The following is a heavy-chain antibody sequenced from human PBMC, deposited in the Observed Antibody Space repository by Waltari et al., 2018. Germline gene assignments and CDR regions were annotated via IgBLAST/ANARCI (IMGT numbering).Heavy chain of an antibody. V-gene: IGHV3-11*04. CDR2: ISGDGRTI. Sequence: VQVVESGGDLVKPGESLRLSCVASGFIFTDYYMSWTRLAPGKGLEWISYISGDGRTIYYADSVKGRFSISRDNAKNSVYLQMTSLRADDTAIYYCARAQWELINHWGQGTLVTVSS. D-gene: IGHD1-26*01. J-gene: IGHJ4*02. CDR3: ARAQWELINH. CDR1: GFIFTDYY.